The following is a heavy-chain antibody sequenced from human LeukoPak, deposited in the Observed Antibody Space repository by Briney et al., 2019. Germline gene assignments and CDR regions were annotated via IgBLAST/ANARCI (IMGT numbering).Heavy chain of an antibody. CDR1: GFTFSSYA. D-gene: IGHD6-19*01. Sequence: GGSLRLSCAASGFTFSSYAMSWVRQAPGKGLEWVSAISGSGGSRYYADSVKGRFTISRDNSDNTLSLQMNSLRAEDTAVYYCAKDNWEESGGWYDYWGQGTLVTVSS. CDR3: AKDNWEESGGWYDY. V-gene: IGHV3-23*01. J-gene: IGHJ4*02. CDR2: ISGSGGSR.